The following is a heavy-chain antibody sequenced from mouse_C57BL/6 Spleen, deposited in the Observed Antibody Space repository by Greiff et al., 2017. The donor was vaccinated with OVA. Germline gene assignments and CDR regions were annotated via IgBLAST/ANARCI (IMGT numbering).Heavy chain of an antibody. V-gene: IGHV1-82*01. Sequence: QVQLKESGPELVKPGASVKISCKASGYAFSSSWMNWVKQRPGKGLEWIGRIYPGDGDTNYNGKFKGKATLTADKSSSTAYMQLSSLTSEDSAVYFCARRDYDYSAWFAYWGQGTLVTVSA. CDR3: ARRDYDYSAWFAY. J-gene: IGHJ3*01. D-gene: IGHD2-4*01. CDR2: IYPGDGDT. CDR1: GYAFSSSW.